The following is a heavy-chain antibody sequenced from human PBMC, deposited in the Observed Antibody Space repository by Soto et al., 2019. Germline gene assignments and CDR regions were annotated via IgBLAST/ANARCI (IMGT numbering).Heavy chain of an antibody. V-gene: IGHV4-39*01. J-gene: IGHJ1*01. CDR2: LHYSGIT. CDR3: ATTNGGPEYFQH. D-gene: IGHD7-27*01. Sequence: KPSETLSLTCTVSGGSISSSSYFWGWIRQPPGKGLEWIVSLHYSGITYYNLSLKSRVTISVDTSKNQFSLKLTSVTAADTAVYYCATTNGGPEYFQHWGQGTLVTVSS. CDR1: GGSISSSSYF.